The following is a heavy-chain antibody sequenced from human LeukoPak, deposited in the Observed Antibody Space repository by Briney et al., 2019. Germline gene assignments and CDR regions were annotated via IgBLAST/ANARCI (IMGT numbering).Heavy chain of an antibody. CDR3: AKTLYSSSSGGADY. CDR1: GFTFSSYA. CDR2: ISGSGGST. J-gene: IGHJ4*02. Sequence: GGSLRLSCAASGFTFSSYAMSWVRQAPGKGLEWVSAISGSGGSTYYADSVKGRFIISRDNSKNTLYLQMNSLRADDTAVYCCAKTLYSSSSGGADYWGQGTLVTVSS. D-gene: IGHD6-6*01. V-gene: IGHV3-23*01.